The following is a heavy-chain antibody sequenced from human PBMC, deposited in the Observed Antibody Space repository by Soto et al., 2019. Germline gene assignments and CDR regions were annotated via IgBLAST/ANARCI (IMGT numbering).Heavy chain of an antibody. D-gene: IGHD3-9*01. CDR3: ARDAALVLTGYYDY. V-gene: IGHV3-7*01. CDR1: GFTFSSYW. Sequence: GWSLRLSCAASGFTFSSYWMSWVRQAPGKGLEWVANIKQDGSEKYYVDSVKGRFTISRDNAKNSLYLQMNSLRAEDTAVYYCARDAALVLTGYYDYWGQGTLVTVSS. CDR2: IKQDGSEK. J-gene: IGHJ4*02.